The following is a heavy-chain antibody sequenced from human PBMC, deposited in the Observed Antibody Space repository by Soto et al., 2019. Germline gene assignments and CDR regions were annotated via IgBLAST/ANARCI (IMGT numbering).Heavy chain of an antibody. D-gene: IGHD3-16*01. V-gene: IGHV4-39*01. CDR1: GGSISSSSYF. J-gene: IGHJ4*02. Sequence: SETLSLTCTVSGGSISSSSYFWGWIRQPPGKGLEWIGSIYYSGGTYYNPSLKSRVTISVDTSKNQFSLYLQMNSLRAEDTAVYYCARGEYVLGMADYFDHWGQGTLVTVSS. CDR2: IYYSGGT. CDR3: ARGEYVLGMADYFDH.